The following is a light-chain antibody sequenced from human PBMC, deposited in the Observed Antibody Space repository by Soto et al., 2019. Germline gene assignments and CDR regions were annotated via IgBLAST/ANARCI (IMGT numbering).Light chain of an antibody. V-gene: IGKV3-20*01. CDR3: QQYDSSPRT. CDR2: GAS. Sequence: EIVMTQSPGTLSLSPGERATLSCRASQSVSSNYLAWYQQKPGQAPRLLIYGASRRATGIPDRFSGSGCGTDFTLTISSLEPEDFAVYYCQQYDSSPRTFGQGTKVEIQ. J-gene: IGKJ1*01. CDR1: QSVSSNY.